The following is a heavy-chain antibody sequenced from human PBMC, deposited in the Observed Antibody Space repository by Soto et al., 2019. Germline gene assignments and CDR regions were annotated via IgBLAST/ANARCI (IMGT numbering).Heavy chain of an antibody. CDR2: IYYSGST. J-gene: IGHJ6*03. Sequence: SETLSLTCTVSGGSISSYYWSWIRQPPGKGLEWIGYIYYSGSTNYNPSLKSRVTISVDTSKNQFSLKLSSVTAADTAVYYCARAFFYYDILTGYYNPGNSYYYMDVWGKGTTVTVSS. CDR1: GGSISSYY. D-gene: IGHD3-9*01. CDR3: ARAFFYYDILTGYYNPGNSYYYMDV. V-gene: IGHV4-59*08.